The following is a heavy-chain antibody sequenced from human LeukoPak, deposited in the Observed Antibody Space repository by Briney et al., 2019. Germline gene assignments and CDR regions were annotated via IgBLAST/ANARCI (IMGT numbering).Heavy chain of an antibody. CDR2: ISSSGSTI. D-gene: IGHD3-9*01. V-gene: IGHV3-48*04. J-gene: IGHJ3*02. Sequence: GGSLRLSCAASGFTFSSYAMSWVRQAPGKGLEWVSYISSSGSTIYYADSVKGRFTISRDNAKNSLYLQMNSLRAEDTAVYYCARERGYDILTGYSLGSGAFDIWGQGTMVTVSS. CDR1: GFTFSSYA. CDR3: ARERGYDILTGYSLGSGAFDI.